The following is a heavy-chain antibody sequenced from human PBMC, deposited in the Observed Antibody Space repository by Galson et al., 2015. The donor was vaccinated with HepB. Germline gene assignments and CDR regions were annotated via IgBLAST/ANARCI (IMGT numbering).Heavy chain of an antibody. V-gene: IGHV2-70*04. CDR3: ARTPYYYDSSGYYYFDY. J-gene: IGHJ4*02. CDR2: IDWDDDK. D-gene: IGHD3-22*01. CDR1: GFSLSTSGMR. Sequence: PALVKPTQTLTLTCTFSGFSLSTSGMRVSWLRQPPGKALEWLARIDWDDDKFYSTSLKTRLTISKDTSKNQVVPTMTNMDPVDTATYYCARTPYYYDSSGYYYFDYWGQGTLVTVSS.